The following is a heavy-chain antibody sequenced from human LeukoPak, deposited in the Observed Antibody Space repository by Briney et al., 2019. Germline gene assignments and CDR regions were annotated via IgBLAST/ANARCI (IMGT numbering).Heavy chain of an antibody. Sequence: SETLSLTCSVSGGSISSSHYYWGWIRQPPGKGLEWIGSIYYSGSTYYNPSLKSRVTVSVDTSKNQISLKLRSGTAADTAVYYCASNSITMIDYYYYMDVWGKGTTVTISS. CDR2: IYYSGST. V-gene: IGHV4-39*01. CDR3: ASNSITMIDYYYYMDV. J-gene: IGHJ6*03. D-gene: IGHD3-22*01. CDR1: GGSISSSHYY.